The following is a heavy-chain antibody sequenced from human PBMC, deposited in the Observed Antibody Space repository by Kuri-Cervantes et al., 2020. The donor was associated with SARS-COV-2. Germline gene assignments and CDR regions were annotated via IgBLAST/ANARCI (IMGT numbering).Heavy chain of an antibody. V-gene: IGHV4-59*01. J-gene: IGHJ4*02. Sequence: SETLSLTCAVSGGSFSGYFWSWIRQPPGKGLEWIGYIYSSGSTNYNPSLKSRVTISVDTSKNQFSLKLSSVTAADTAVYYCARAEHYYYDSSGFSHYFDYWGQGTRVTVSS. CDR2: IYSSGST. CDR1: GGSFSGYF. D-gene: IGHD3-22*01. CDR3: ARAEHYYYDSSGFSHYFDY.